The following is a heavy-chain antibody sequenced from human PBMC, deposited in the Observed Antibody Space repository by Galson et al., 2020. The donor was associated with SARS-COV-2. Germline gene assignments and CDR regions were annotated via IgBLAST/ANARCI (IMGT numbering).Heavy chain of an antibody. Sequence: ASVTVSCKVSGYTLTELSMHWVRQAPGKGLEWMGGFDPEDGETIYAQKFQGRVTMTEDTSTDTAYMELSSLRSEDTAVYYCATVYAIFGVVILDYWGQGTLVTVSS. CDR3: ATVYAIFGVVILDY. D-gene: IGHD3-3*01. J-gene: IGHJ4*02. CDR2: FDPEDGET. CDR1: GYTLTELS. V-gene: IGHV1-24*01.